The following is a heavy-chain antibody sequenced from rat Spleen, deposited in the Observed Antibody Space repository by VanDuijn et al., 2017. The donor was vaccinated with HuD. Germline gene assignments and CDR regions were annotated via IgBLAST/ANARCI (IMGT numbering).Heavy chain of an antibody. CDR2: IRYDGSST. Sequence: EVQLVESGGGLVQPGRSLKLSCAASQFTFTNYGMAWVRQGPTKGLEWVAAIRYDGSSTYYRDSVKGRFTISRDNAKSTLYLQMDSLRSEDTATYFCARDIYGGYSELGYFAYWGQGTLVTVSS. CDR1: QFTFTNYG. V-gene: IGHV5-29*01. D-gene: IGHD1-11*01. CDR3: ARDIYGGYSELGYFAY. J-gene: IGHJ3*01.